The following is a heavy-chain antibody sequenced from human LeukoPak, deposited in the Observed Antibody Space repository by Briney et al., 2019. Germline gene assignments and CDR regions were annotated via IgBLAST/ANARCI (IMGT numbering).Heavy chain of an antibody. J-gene: IGHJ4*02. CDR2: ISYDGKNG. CDR1: GFIFRNYA. Sequence: SGGSLRLSCAASGFIFRNYAMHWVRQAPGKGLEWVAVISYDGKNGYFADSVKGRLTISRDNSKNTLYLQMNSLRAEDTAVYYCAREEYSNYYFDYWGQGTLVTVSS. D-gene: IGHD4-11*01. CDR3: AREEYSNYYFDY. V-gene: IGHV3-30*04.